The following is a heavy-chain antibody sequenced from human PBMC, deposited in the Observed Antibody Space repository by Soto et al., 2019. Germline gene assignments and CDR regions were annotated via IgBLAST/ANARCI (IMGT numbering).Heavy chain of an antibody. Sequence: GGSLRLSCAASGFTFSNYAMSWVRQAPGKGLEWVSGIGGSGDSTYYADSVKGRFTISRDNAKNTVHLQMNSLRAEDTAVYYCARVSYYYYYYMDVWGKGTTVTVSS. CDR1: GFTFSNYA. CDR3: ARVSYYYYYYMDV. V-gene: IGHV3-23*01. J-gene: IGHJ6*03. CDR2: IGGSGDST.